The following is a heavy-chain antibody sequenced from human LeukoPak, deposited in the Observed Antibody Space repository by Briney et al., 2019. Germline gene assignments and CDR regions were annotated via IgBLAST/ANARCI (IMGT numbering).Heavy chain of an antibody. CDR1: GFTFSSYA. D-gene: IGHD2-2*01. V-gene: IGHV3-23*01. Sequence: GGSLRLSCAASGFTFSSYAMHWVRQAPGKGLEWVSAISGSGGSTYYADSVKGRFTISRDNSKNTLYLQMNSLRAEDTAVYYCAKDPSNIVVVPAATPGYFQHWGQGTLVTVSS. CDR3: AKDPSNIVVVPAATPGYFQH. CDR2: ISGSGGST. J-gene: IGHJ1*01.